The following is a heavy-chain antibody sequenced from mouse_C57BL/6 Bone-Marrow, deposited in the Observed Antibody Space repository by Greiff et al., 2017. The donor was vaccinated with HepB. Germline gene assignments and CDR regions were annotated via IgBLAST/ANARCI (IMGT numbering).Heavy chain of an antibody. J-gene: IGHJ2*01. Sequence: QVQLQQSGPELVKPGASVKISCKASGYAFSSSWVNWVKQRPGKGLEWIGRIYPGDGDTNYNGKFKGKATLTADKSSSTAYMQLSSLTSEDSAVYFCARGGSSFDYWGQGTTLTVSS. CDR2: IYPGDGDT. CDR3: ARGGSSFDY. D-gene: IGHD1-1*01. CDR1: GYAFSSSW. V-gene: IGHV1-82*01.